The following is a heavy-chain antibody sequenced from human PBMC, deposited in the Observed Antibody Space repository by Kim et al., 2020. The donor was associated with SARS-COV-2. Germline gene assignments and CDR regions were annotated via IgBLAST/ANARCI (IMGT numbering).Heavy chain of an antibody. CDR3: ARDTSGALPWFDP. V-gene: IGHV3-11*05. Sequence: YADSMKGRFTIARDNAKNSLYLQMNSLRAEETAVYYCARDTSGALPWFDPWGQGTLVTVSS. J-gene: IGHJ5*01.